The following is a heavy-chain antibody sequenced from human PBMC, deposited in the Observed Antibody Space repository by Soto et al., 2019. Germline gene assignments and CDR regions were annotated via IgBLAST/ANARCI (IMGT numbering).Heavy chain of an antibody. CDR2: ISAYNGNT. Sequence: QVQLVQSGAEVKKPGASVKVSCKASGHTSTSYGISWVRQAPGQGLEWMGWISAYNGNTNYAQKLQGRVTMTTDTSTSTAYMELRSLRSDATAVYSCASYGELPTQFDYWGQGTLVTVSS. V-gene: IGHV1-18*01. CDR3: ASYGELPTQFDY. CDR1: GHTSTSYG. D-gene: IGHD1-26*01. J-gene: IGHJ4*02.